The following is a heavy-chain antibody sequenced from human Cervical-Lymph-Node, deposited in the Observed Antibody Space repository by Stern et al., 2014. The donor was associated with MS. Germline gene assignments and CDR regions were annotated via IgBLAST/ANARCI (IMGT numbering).Heavy chain of an antibody. CDR2: THYSGST. J-gene: IGHJ4*02. CDR3: ARMGDYFDH. D-gene: IGHD3-16*01. Sequence: VQLVESGPGLVKPSETLSLTCTVSGGSVSSGHYYWSWIRQPPGKGLEWIGYTHYSGSTNYNPSLKSRVTISVDTSKNQFSLKLSSVTTADTAVYYCARMGDYFDHWGQGTLVTVSS. V-gene: IGHV4-61*01. CDR1: GGSVSSGHYY.